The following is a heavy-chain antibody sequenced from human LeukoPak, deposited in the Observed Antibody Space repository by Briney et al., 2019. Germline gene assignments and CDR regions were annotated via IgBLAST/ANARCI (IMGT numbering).Heavy chain of an antibody. D-gene: IGHD2-2*01. Sequence: GGSLRLSCAASGFTFSSYGMHWVRQAPGKGLEWVAVISYDGSNKYYADSVKGRFTICRENSKNTLYLQMNSLRAEDTAVYYCNTYHFDYWGQGTLVTVPS. V-gene: IGHV3-30*03. CDR1: GFTFSSYG. CDR3: NTYHFDY. J-gene: IGHJ4*02. CDR2: ISYDGSNK.